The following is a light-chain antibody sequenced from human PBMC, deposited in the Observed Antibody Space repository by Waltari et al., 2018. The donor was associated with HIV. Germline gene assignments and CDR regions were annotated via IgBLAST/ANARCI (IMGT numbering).Light chain of an antibody. J-gene: IGLJ2*01. Sequence: QSALTQPASVSGSPGQSITISCTGTSSDVGSYKLVSWYQQPPGKAPKLMIYEVSKRPSGVSNRFSGSKSGNTASLTISGLQAEDEADYYCCSYAGSSTVVFGGGTKLTVL. CDR1: SSDVGSYKL. CDR3: CSYAGSSTVV. V-gene: IGLV2-23*02. CDR2: EVS.